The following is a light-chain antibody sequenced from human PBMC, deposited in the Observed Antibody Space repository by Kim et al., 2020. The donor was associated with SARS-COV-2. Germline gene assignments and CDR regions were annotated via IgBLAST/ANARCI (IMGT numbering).Light chain of an antibody. CDR1: QGISSY. V-gene: IGKV1-9*01. Sequence: ASVGDRVTITCRASQGISSYLAWYQEKAGKAPKLLIYAASTLQSGVPSRFSGSGSGTDFTLTISSLQPEDFATYFCQQLSTYPLTFGGGTKVDIK. CDR2: AAS. J-gene: IGKJ4*01. CDR3: QQLSTYPLT.